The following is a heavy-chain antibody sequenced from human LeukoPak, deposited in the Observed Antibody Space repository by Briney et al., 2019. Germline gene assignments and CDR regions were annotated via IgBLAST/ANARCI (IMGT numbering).Heavy chain of an antibody. Sequence: GGSLRLSCTVSGFTFADYAMHWVRQVPGKGLEWVSLISGDGDDTYYADSVKGRFTISRDNRKNSIYLQMSNLRIEDTALYYCAKDFIYRTNLHSFDNWGEGTLGTVSS. V-gene: IGHV3-43*02. J-gene: IGHJ4*02. CDR1: GFTFADYA. CDR3: AKDFIYRTNLHSFDN. D-gene: IGHD1-1*01. CDR2: ISGDGDDT.